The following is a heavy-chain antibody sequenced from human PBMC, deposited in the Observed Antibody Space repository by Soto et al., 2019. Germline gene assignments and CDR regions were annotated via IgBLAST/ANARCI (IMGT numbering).Heavy chain of an antibody. V-gene: IGHV4-39*01. CDR3: ARTAVATHWYFDL. J-gene: IGHJ2*01. D-gene: IGHD6-19*01. CDR1: NGSISSRYY. CDR2: TYYVGST. Sequence: LQLQESGPGLVKPSETLSLTCTVSNGSISSRYYWGCLRQTPGKGLAWIASTYYVGSTYYSPSLECRVTITVDTSNIQFSLRLNSVTAADTAVYYCARTAVATHWYFDLWGRSTLVT.